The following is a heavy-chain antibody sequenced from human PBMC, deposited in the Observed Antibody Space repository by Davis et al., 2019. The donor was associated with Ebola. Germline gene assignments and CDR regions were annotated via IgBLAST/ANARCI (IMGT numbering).Heavy chain of an antibody. Sequence: SETLSLTCAVYGGSFSGYYSSWNRQPPGKGLGWVGEINHSGSTNYNPSLKSRVTISVDTSKNQFSLKLSSVTVADTAVYYCARPGVSWGFDYWGQGTLVTVSS. CDR1: GGSFSGYY. J-gene: IGHJ4*02. CDR3: ARPGVSWGFDY. CDR2: INHSGST. V-gene: IGHV4-34*01. D-gene: IGHD3-16*01.